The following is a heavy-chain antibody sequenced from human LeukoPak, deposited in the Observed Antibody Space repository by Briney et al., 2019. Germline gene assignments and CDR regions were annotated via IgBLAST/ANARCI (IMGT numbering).Heavy chain of an antibody. CDR3: ARILNWNENYFDY. D-gene: IGHD1-1*01. CDR1: GFTLSSYW. J-gene: IGHJ4*02. Sequence: GGSLRLSCAASGFTLSSYWMSWVRQAPGKGLEWVANIKQDGSEKYYVDSVKGRFTISRDNAKNSLYLQMNSLRAEDTAVYYCARILNWNENYFDYWGQGTLVTVSS. CDR2: IKQDGSEK. V-gene: IGHV3-7*01.